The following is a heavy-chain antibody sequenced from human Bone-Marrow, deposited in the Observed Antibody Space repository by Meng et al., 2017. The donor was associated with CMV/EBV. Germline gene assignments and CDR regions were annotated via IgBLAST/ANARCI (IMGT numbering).Heavy chain of an antibody. J-gene: IGHJ6*01. CDR1: GYTFTSYD. D-gene: IGHD2-2*01. CDR2: MNPNSGNT. Sequence: SVNVSCKSSGYTFTSYDINWVRQATGQGLEWMGWMNPNSGNTGYAQKFQGRVTMTRNTSISTAYMELSSLRSEDTAVYYRARHSIGYGYQLLGTGSLGGMDVWGQGTTVTVSS. V-gene: IGHV1-8*01. CDR3: ARHSIGYGYQLLGTGSLGGMDV.